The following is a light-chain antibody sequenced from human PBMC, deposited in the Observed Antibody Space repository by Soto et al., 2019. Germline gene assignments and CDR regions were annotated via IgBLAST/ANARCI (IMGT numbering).Light chain of an antibody. CDR2: LGS. CDR1: QSLLHSNGYNY. Sequence: DIVMTQSPLSLPVTPGEPASISCRSSQSLLHSNGYNYLDWYLQKPGQAPQLLIYLGSNRASGVPDRFSGSGSGTDFTLKISRLEAEDVGVYYCKQALRTPYTFGQGTKLEIK. V-gene: IGKV2-28*01. J-gene: IGKJ2*01. CDR3: KQALRTPYT.